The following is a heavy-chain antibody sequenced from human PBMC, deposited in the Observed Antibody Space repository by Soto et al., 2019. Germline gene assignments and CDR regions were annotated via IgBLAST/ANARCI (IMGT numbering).Heavy chain of an antibody. CDR3: AKSDGFLKGNSFDI. Sequence: EVQLLESGGGLVQPGGSLRLSCAASGLSFSRFAMNWVRQAPGKGLEWVSAISANAGSTYYADSVKGHFTISRDNSKSMVYLQMNSLRAEDTAVYFCAKSDGFLKGNSFDIWGQGTMVTVSS. D-gene: IGHD5-12*01. J-gene: IGHJ3*02. CDR2: ISANAGST. V-gene: IGHV3-23*01. CDR1: GLSFSRFA.